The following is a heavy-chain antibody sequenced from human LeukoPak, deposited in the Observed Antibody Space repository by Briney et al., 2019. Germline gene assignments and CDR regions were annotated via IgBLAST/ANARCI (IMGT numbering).Heavy chain of an antibody. CDR1: GGSFSGYY. D-gene: IGHD5-12*01. CDR2: INHSGST. V-gene: IGHV4-34*01. CDR3: ACHAVRYSAYDREEDAFDI. Sequence: PSETLSLTCAVYGGSFSGYYWSWIRQPPGKGLEWIGEINHSGSTNYNPSLKSRVTISVDTSKNQFSLKLTSVTAADTAVYYCACHAVRYSAYDREEDAFDIWGQGTTVTVSS. J-gene: IGHJ3*02.